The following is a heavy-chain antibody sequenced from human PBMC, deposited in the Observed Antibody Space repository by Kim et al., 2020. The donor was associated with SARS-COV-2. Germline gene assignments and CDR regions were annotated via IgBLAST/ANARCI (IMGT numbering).Heavy chain of an antibody. D-gene: IGHD6-19*01. CDR3: ASGSIAVAGTKH. V-gene: IGHV3-21*01. J-gene: IGHJ4*02. Sequence: YADSVKGRFTISRDNAKNSLYRQMNSLRAEDTAVYYCASGSIAVAGTKHWGQGTLVTVSS.